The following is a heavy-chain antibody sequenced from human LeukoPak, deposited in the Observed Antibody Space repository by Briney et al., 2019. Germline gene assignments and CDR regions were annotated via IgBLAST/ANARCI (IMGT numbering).Heavy chain of an antibody. D-gene: IGHD1-26*01. V-gene: IGHV4-38-2*01. CDR1: GYSISSGYY. CDR3: ARHTKRVGNWFDP. Sequence: SETLSLTCAVSGYSISSGYYWGWIRQPPGKGLDWIGSIYHIGSTYYNPSLKSRVTISVDTSKNQFSLKLSSVTAEDTAVYYCARHTKRVGNWFDPWGQGTLATVSS. CDR2: IYHIGST. J-gene: IGHJ5*02.